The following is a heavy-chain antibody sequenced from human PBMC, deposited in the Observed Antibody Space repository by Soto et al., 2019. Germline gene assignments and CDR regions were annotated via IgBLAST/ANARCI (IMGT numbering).Heavy chain of an antibody. V-gene: IGHV3-30-3*01. CDR2: ISYDGSNK. CDR3: ARDVEWLSSPGYYFDY. CDR1: GFTFSSYA. J-gene: IGHJ4*02. D-gene: IGHD3-3*01. Sequence: GGSLRLSCAASGFTFSSYAMHWVRQAPGKRLEWVAVISYDGSNKYYADSVKGRFTISRDNSKNTLYLQMNSLRAEDTAVYYCARDVEWLSSPGYYFDYWGQGTLVTVSS.